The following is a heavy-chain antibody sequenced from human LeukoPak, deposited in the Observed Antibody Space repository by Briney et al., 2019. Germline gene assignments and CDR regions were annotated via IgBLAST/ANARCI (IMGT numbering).Heavy chain of an antibody. Sequence: SETLSLTCTVSGGSISSYYWSWIRQHPGKGLEWIGYIYYSGSTYYNPSLKSRVTISVDTSKNQFSLKLSSVTAADTAVYYCARVVPFSGMARADAFDIWGQGTMVTVSS. CDR3: ARVVPFSGMARADAFDI. CDR1: GGSISSYY. D-gene: IGHD3-10*01. J-gene: IGHJ3*02. V-gene: IGHV4-59*06. CDR2: IYYSGST.